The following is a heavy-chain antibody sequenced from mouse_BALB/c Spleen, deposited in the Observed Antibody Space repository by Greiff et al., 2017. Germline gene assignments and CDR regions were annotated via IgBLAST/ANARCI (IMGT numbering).Heavy chain of an antibody. CDR3: ARSPYGTYAMDY. Sequence: EVNVVESGGGLVQPGGSRKLSCAASGFTFSSFGMHWVRQAPEKGLEWVAYISSGSSTIYYADTVKGRFTISRDNPKNTLFLQMTSLRSEDTAMYYCARSPYGTYAMDYWGQGTSVTVSS. CDR2: ISSGSSTI. J-gene: IGHJ4*01. D-gene: IGHD2-1*01. V-gene: IGHV5-17*02. CDR1: GFTFSSFG.